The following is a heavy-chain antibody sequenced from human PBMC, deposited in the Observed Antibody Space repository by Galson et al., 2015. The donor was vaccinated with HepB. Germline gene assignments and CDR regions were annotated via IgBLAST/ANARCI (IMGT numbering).Heavy chain of an antibody. Sequence: LRLSCAVSGFRFKDYGMHWIRQPPGKGLEWIGEINHSGSTNYNPSLKSRVTMSVDGSKNQFSLKLRSVTAADTAVYYCARGGGSSGWYLDYWGQGPLVTVSS. D-gene: IGHD6-19*01. CDR2: INHSGST. V-gene: IGHV4-34*01. CDR1: GFRFKDYG. J-gene: IGHJ4*02. CDR3: ARGGGSSGWYLDY.